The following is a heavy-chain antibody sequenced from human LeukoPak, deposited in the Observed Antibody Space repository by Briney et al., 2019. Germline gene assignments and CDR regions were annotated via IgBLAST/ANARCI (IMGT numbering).Heavy chain of an antibody. V-gene: IGHV3-30-3*01. J-gene: IGHJ3*02. Sequence: GGSLRLSCAASGFTFSSYAMHWVRQAPGKGLEWVAVISYDGTNEFYAESVKGRFTISRDNSKNTMYLQMNSPGAEDTAVYYCGRDLVGGAFDIWGQGTMVTVSS. CDR2: ISYDGTNE. CDR1: GFTFSSYA. D-gene: IGHD1-26*01. CDR3: GRDLVGGAFDI.